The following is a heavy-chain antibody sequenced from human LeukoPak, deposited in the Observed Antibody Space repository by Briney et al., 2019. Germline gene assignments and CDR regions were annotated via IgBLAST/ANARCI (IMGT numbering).Heavy chain of an antibody. V-gene: IGHV4-30-4*01. J-gene: IGHJ4*02. CDR2: IYYSGST. Sequence: SETLSLTCTVSGGSISSGDYYWSWIRQPPGKGLEWIGYIYYSGSTYYNPSLMSRVTISVDTSKNQFSLKLSSVTAADTAVYYCARSIAAAGRTAEIDYWGQGTLVTVSS. D-gene: IGHD6-13*01. CDR1: GGSISSGDYY. CDR3: ARSIAAAGRTAEIDY.